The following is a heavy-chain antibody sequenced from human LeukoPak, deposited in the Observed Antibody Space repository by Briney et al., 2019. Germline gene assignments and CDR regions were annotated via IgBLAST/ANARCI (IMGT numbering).Heavy chain of an antibody. J-gene: IGHJ6*03. D-gene: IGHD1-14*01. CDR2: ISSSSSYI. Sequence: GGSLRLSCAASAFTFSSYSMNWVRQAPGKGLEWVSSISSSSSYIYYADSVKGRFTISRDNAKNSLYLQMNSLGAEDTAVYYCARVGPWVNPDYYYYMDVWGKGTTVTVSS. V-gene: IGHV3-21*01. CDR1: AFTFSSYS. CDR3: ARVGPWVNPDYYYYMDV.